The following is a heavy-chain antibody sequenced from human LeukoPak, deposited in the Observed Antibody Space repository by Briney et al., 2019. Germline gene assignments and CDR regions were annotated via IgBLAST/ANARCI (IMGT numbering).Heavy chain of an antibody. J-gene: IGHJ4*02. D-gene: IGHD2-15*01. Sequence: GGSLRLSCAASGFTFDTYAMGWVRQAPGKGLEWVSGISTSGGTTYYADSVKGRLTISRDNSKNTLYLQMNSLRAEDTAVYYCAKCNGRGVVNIDYWGQGTLVTVPS. CDR1: GFTFDTYA. CDR3: AKCNGRGVVNIDY. CDR2: ISTSGGTT. V-gene: IGHV3-23*01.